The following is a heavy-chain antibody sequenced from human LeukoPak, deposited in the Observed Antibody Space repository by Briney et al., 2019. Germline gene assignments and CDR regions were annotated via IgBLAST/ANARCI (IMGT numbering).Heavy chain of an antibody. J-gene: IGHJ3*02. CDR2: INPNSGNT. D-gene: IGHD1-26*01. Sequence: ASVKVSCKASGYTFTGYYMHWVRQAPGQGLEWMGWINPNSGNTGYAQKFQGRVTMTRNTSISTAYMELSSLRSEDTAVYYCARCARGSYYSRCREAFDIWGQGTMVTVSS. V-gene: IGHV1-8*02. CDR1: GYTFTGYY. CDR3: ARCARGSYYSRCREAFDI.